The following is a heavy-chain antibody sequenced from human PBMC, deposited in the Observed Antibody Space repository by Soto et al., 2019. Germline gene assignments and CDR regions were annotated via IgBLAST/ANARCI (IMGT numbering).Heavy chain of an antibody. D-gene: IGHD3-16*01. V-gene: IGHV3-30*18. Sequence: QVQLVESGGGVVQPGRYLRLSCAASGFTFSNFGMHWVRQAPGKGREWVAVISNDENKKYYGDSVKGRFTISRDNTKNTLYLQMHSLRPEDTDEYYCAKGDYLDVPLSFDFWGPGTMVTVSA. CDR3: AKGDYLDVPLSFDF. CDR2: ISNDENKK. CDR1: GFTFSNFG. J-gene: IGHJ3*01.